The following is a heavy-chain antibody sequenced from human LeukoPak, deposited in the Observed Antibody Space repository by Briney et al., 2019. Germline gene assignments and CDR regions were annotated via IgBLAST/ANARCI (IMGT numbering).Heavy chain of an antibody. D-gene: IGHD6-13*01. CDR1: GFTFSSYG. Sequence: PGGSLRLSCAASGFTFSSYGMHWVRQAPGKGLEWVSVIYSGGSTYYADSVKGRFTISRDNSKNTLYLQMNSLRADDTAVYYCARIYPRLAAAGNWGQGTLVTVSS. V-gene: IGHV3-66*01. CDR3: ARIYPRLAAAGN. J-gene: IGHJ4*02. CDR2: IYSGGST.